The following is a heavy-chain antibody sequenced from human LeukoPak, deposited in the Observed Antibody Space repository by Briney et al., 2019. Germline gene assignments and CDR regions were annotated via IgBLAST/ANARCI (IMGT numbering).Heavy chain of an antibody. CDR2: ICYSGST. J-gene: IGHJ4*02. CDR3: ARGLKFYDILTAYYTFPYFDY. CDR1: GGSLSSYY. V-gene: IGHV4-59*01. Sequence: SETLSLTCTVSGGSLSSYYWTWIRQPPGKGLEWIGYICYSGSTNSNPSIKSRVTISVDTSKNQYSLKLSYVTVADTAVYYCARGLKFYDILTAYYTFPYFDYWGQGALVTVSS. D-gene: IGHD3-9*01.